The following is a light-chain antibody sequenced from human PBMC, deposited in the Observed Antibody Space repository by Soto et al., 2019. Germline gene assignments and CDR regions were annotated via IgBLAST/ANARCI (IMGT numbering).Light chain of an antibody. CDR1: QSVTRF. J-gene: IGKJ1*01. CDR3: QQRSNWPRT. CDR2: DVS. Sequence: EIVLTQSPATLSLSPGERATLSCRASQSVTRFLAWFQQKPGQTPRLLMYDVSNRPSGIPARFSGSGSGTDFTLTISSLEPEDSAFYYCQQRSNWPRTFGQGTKVEIK. V-gene: IGKV3-11*01.